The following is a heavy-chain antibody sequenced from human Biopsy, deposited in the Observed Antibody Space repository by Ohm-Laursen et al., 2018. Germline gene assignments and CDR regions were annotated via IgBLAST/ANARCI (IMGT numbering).Heavy chain of an antibody. Sequence: SQTLSLTCSVSGGSVTNYYWTWIRQPPGKGLEWIGYMYYNEGTYYNPSLRGRVTISVDTSKNQISLRLSSVTAADTAVYYCASGGQWPKPYLRYFDPWGQGTLVTVSS. D-gene: IGHD6-19*01. CDR2: MYYNEGT. V-gene: IGHV4-59*02. J-gene: IGHJ5*02. CDR1: GGSVTNYY. CDR3: ASGGQWPKPYLRYFDP.